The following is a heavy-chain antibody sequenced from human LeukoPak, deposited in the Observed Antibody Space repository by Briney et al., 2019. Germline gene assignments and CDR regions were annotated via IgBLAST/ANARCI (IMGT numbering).Heavy chain of an antibody. V-gene: IGHV1-2*04. CDR1: GYTFTGYY. D-gene: IGHD5-18*01. J-gene: IGHJ3*02. Sequence: ASVKVSCKASGYTFTGYYMHWVRQAPGQGLEWMGWINPNSGGTNYAQKFQGWVTMTRDTSISTAYMELSRLRSDDTAVYYCARGANTAMPHPRPAFDIWGQGKMATVSS. CDR2: INPNSGGT. CDR3: ARGANTAMPHPRPAFDI.